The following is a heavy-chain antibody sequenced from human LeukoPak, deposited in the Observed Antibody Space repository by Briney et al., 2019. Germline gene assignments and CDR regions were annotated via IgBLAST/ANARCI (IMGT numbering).Heavy chain of an antibody. D-gene: IGHD2-15*01. J-gene: IGHJ5*02. Sequence: GASLKISCKGSGSSFTRYWIGWVRQMPGKGLEWMGTIYPGDSDTRYSPSFQGQVTISADKSISTAYLQWSSLKASDTAMYYCARALTTYCSGGSCRFDPWGQGTLVTVSS. V-gene: IGHV5-51*01. CDR2: IYPGDSDT. CDR1: GSSFTRYW. CDR3: ARALTTYCSGGSCRFDP.